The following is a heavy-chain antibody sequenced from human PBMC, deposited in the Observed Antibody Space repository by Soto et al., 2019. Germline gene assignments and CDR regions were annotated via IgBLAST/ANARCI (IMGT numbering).Heavy chain of an antibody. V-gene: IGHV4-39*01. J-gene: IGHJ4*02. CDR1: GGSISSSSYY. Sequence: SETLSLTCTVSGGSISSSSYYWGWIRQPPGKGLEWIGSIYYSGSTYYNPSLKSRVTISVDTSKNQFSLKLSSVTAADTAVYYCARRRSYYLDYWGQGTLVTVSS. CDR3: ARRRSYYLDY. CDR2: IYYSGST. D-gene: IGHD1-26*01.